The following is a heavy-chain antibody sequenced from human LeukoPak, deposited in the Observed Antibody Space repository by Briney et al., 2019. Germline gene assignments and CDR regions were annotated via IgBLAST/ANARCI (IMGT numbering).Heavy chain of an antibody. Sequence: PSETLSLTCAVYGGSFSGYYWSWIRQPPGKGLEWIGEINHSGSTNYNPSLKSRVTISVDTSKNQFSLKLSSVTAADTAVYYCARDSSSWYYFDYWDQGTLVTVSS. V-gene: IGHV4-34*01. CDR1: GGSFSGYY. CDR3: ARDSSSWYYFDY. CDR2: INHSGST. J-gene: IGHJ4*02. D-gene: IGHD6-13*01.